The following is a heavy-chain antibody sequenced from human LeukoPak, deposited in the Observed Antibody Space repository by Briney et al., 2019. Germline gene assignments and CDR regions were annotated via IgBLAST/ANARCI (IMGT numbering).Heavy chain of an antibody. Sequence: GGSLRLSCAASGFTFSNYGMNWVRQAPGKGLEWVGFIRSKAYGGTTEYAASVKGRFTISRDDSKSIAYLQMNSLKTEDTAVYYCTRDWGGADFLYYYYHIDVWGKRTTVPVSS. D-gene: IGHD3-3*01. CDR2: IRSKAYGGTT. CDR1: GFTFSNYG. J-gene: IGHJ6*03. CDR3: TRDWGGADFLYYYYHIDV. V-gene: IGHV3-49*04.